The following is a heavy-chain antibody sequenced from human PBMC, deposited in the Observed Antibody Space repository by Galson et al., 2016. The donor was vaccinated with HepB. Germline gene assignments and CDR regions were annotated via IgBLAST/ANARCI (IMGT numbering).Heavy chain of an antibody. CDR2: TFYRSTWEN. CDR1: GDSVYNNGAA. J-gene: IGHJ6*02. Sequence: CAISGDSVYNNGAAWVWIRQSPSRGLEWLGRTFYRSTWENHYAGSVKNRITISPDTSRNQFPLHLNSVTPEDTAVYYCARAVMLGRGMDVWCQGTTVTVSS. V-gene: IGHV6-1*01. D-gene: IGHD3-10*01. CDR3: ARAVMLGRGMDV.